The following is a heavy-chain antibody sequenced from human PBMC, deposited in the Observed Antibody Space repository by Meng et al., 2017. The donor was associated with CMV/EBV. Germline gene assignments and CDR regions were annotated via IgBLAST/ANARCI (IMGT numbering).Heavy chain of an antibody. J-gene: IGHJ4*02. D-gene: IGHD1-7*01. Sequence: GESLKISCAASGFTFSSYWMSWVRQAPGKGLEWVANIKQDGSEKYYVDSVKGRFIISRDNAKNSLYLQMNSLRAEDTAVYYCARTELELYFDYWGQGTLVTVSS. CDR2: IKQDGSEK. CDR1: GFTFSSYW. CDR3: ARTELELYFDY. V-gene: IGHV3-7*01.